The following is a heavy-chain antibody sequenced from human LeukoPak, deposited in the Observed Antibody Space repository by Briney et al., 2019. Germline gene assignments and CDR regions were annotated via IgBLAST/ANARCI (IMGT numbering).Heavy chain of an antibody. CDR2: ISGSGGST. D-gene: IGHD1-26*01. J-gene: IGHJ4*02. V-gene: IGHV3-23*01. CDR1: GCSFNTYA. Sequence: PVGTLKLSCAASGCSFNTYAMSRVRQGPGKGLEWVLPISGSGGSTYYADSAKGRYNIYKGNSKNKLYLQMSSLRAEDTALYYCNSGKWGQENLVTVFS. CDR3: NSGK.